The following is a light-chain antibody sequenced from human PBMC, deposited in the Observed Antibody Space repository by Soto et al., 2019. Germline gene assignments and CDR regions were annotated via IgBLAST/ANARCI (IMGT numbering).Light chain of an antibody. CDR1: SSDVGAYDY. J-gene: IGLJ1*01. CDR2: EVI. Sequence: QSVLTQPASVSGSPGQSITISCTGTSSDVGAYDYVSWYQQHPGKVPKFMIYEVINRPSGVSHRFSGSKSGNTASLTISGLQADDEAAYYCTSYTSSSTYVFGSGTKVTVL. V-gene: IGLV2-14*01. CDR3: TSYTSSSTYV.